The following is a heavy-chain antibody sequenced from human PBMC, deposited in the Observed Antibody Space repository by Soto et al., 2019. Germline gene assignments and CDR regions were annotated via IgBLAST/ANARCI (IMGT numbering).Heavy chain of an antibody. CDR1: VFTFISYW. J-gene: IGHJ1*01. CDR3: AREGCTNGVCSGVAEYFQH. Sequence: QSGGSLRLSCAASVFTFISYWMSWVRQAPGKGLEWVANIKQDGSEKYYVDSVKGRFTISRDNAKNSLYLQMNSLRAEDTAVYYCAREGCTNGVCSGVAEYFQHWGQGTLVTVSS. D-gene: IGHD2-8*01. CDR2: IKQDGSEK. V-gene: IGHV3-7*03.